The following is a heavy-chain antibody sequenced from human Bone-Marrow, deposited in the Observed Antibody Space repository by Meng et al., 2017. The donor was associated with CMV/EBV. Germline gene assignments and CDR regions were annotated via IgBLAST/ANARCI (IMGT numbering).Heavy chain of an antibody. V-gene: IGHV3-73*01. CDR2: VRTRGDTYAT. CDR1: GFTFSGST. CDR3: SRQVPGTAGLDP. J-gene: IGHJ5*02. Sequence: SGFTFSGSTMHWVRQASGKGLEWVGRVRTRGDTYATGYAASVKGRFTISRDDSKNTAYLQMNSLKPEDTAVYYCSRQVPGTAGLDPWGQGTLVTVSS. D-gene: IGHD2-2*01.